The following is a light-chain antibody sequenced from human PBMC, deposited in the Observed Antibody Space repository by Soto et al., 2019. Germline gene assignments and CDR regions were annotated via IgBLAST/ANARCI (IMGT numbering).Light chain of an antibody. CDR3: QTGDTAPL. Sequence: QLVLTQSPSASASLGASVKVTCTLSNGHNSFAIAWHQQKPGKGPRFLMKINSDGSLRKGDGIPDRFSGSRSGAESYLTISSLQSDDEADYYCQTGDTAPLFGGGTKLTVL. CDR1: NGHNSFA. CDR2: INSDGSL. J-gene: IGLJ3*02. V-gene: IGLV4-69*01.